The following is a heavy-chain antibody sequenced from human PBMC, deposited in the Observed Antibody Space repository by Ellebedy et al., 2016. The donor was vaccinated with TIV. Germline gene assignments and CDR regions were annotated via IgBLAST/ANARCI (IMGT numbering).Heavy chain of an antibody. Sequence: GESLKISCAASGFTFRSYEMNWVRQAPGKGLEWVSFISSTGSAIYYADSVKGRFTISRDNARNSLYLQMNNLRAEDMGLYYCAREHASGYYDTSGYYPFDSWGQGTLVTVSS. CDR3: AREHASGYYDTSGYYPFDS. D-gene: IGHD3-22*01. CDR2: ISSTGSAI. V-gene: IGHV3-48*03. CDR1: GFTFRSYE. J-gene: IGHJ4*02.